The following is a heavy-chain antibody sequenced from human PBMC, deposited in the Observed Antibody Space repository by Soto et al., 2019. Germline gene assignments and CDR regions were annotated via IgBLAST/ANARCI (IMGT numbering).Heavy chain of an antibody. CDR1: GFTFSTYS. CDR2: INGAGTSI. V-gene: IGHV3-48*02. J-gene: IGHJ5*02. Sequence: EAHLVESGGGLVQPGGSLRLSCSASGFTFSTYSMNWVRQAPGKGLEWVSYINGAGTSIFYADFVRGRFTISRDNAKNSLYLQMASLNDADTATYYCARDPDWLDAWGQGTLVTVSS. CDR3: ARDPDWLDA.